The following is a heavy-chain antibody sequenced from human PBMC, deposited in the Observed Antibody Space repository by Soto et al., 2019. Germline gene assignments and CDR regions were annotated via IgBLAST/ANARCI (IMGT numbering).Heavy chain of an antibody. J-gene: IGHJ4*02. CDR2: INHSGST. CDR1: GGSFSGYY. V-gene: IGHV4-34*01. D-gene: IGHD4-17*01. Sequence: SETLSLTCAVYGGSFSGYYWSWIRQPPGKGLEWIGEINHSGSTNYNPSLKSRVTISVDTSKNQFSLKLSSVTAADTAVYYCARGDGRTTPDFDYWGQGTLVTVSS. CDR3: ARGDGRTTPDFDY.